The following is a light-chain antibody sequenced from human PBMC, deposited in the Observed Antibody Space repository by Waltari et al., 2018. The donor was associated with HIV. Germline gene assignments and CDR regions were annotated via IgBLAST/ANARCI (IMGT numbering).Light chain of an antibody. Sequence: SSELTQPPSVTVSPGQTAKITCAGAAFTKRQTYWYQQMQGQDPVLMISQDNERPPGIPERFSASSSGTTVTLTLSGVQAEDEADYYCQSTDSSGTWVFGGGTKLTVL. CDR2: QDN. CDR1: AFTKRQ. V-gene: IGLV3-25*03. J-gene: IGLJ3*02. CDR3: QSTDSSGTWV.